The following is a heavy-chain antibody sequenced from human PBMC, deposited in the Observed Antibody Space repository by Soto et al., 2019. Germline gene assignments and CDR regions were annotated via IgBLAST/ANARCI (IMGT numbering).Heavy chain of an antibody. D-gene: IGHD5-12*01. CDR2: IYQSGST. V-gene: IGHV4-30-2*01. CDR1: GGSISSDTYS. CDR3: ARSGSNDVFDI. Sequence: QLQLQESGSGLVKPSQTLPLTCAVSGGSISSDTYSWSWIRQPPGKGLEWIGYIYQSGSTFYNSFLKSRVTISLDRSKNQFSLRLTSVTAADTAVYYCARSGSNDVFDIWGQGTMVTVSS. J-gene: IGHJ3*02.